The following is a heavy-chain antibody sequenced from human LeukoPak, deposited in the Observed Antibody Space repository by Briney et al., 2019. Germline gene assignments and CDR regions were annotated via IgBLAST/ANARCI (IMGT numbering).Heavy chain of an antibody. CDR2: ISGSGGST. V-gene: IGHV3-23*01. D-gene: IGHD6-19*01. CDR3: AKDRGLSIAVAGTGY. Sequence: GGSLRLSCAASGFTFSNYGMSWVRQAPGKGLEWVSAISGSGGSTYYADSVKGRFTISRDNSKNTLYLQMNSLRAEDTAVYYCAKDRGLSIAVAGTGYWGQGTLVTVSS. CDR1: GFTFSNYG. J-gene: IGHJ4*02.